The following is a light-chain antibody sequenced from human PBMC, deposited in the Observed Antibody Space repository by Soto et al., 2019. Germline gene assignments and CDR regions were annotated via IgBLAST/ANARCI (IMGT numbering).Light chain of an antibody. CDR3: QQYNNDLIT. CDR1: QSISSW. CDR2: KAS. Sequence: DIQMTQFPSTLSASVGDRVTITCRASQSISSWLAWYQQKPGKAPKVLIYKASILESGVPSRFSGSGSGTELTLTISSLQPDDFATYYCQQYNNDLITFGQGTRLEIK. V-gene: IGKV1-5*03. J-gene: IGKJ5*01.